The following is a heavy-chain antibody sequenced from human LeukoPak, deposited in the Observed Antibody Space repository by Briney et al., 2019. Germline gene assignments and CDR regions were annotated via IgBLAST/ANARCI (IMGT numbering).Heavy chain of an antibody. CDR3: ARWGWELLGYFDY. D-gene: IGHD1-26*01. Sequence: GGSLRLSCAASGFTFSSYSMNWVRQAPGKGLEWVSSISSSSSYIYYADSVKGRFTISRDNAKNSLYLQMNSLRAEDTTVYYCARWGWELLGYFDYWGQGTLVTVSS. J-gene: IGHJ4*02. CDR2: ISSSSSYI. CDR1: GFTFSSYS. V-gene: IGHV3-21*01.